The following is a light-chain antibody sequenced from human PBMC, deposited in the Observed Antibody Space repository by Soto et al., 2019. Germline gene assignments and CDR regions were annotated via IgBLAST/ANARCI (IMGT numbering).Light chain of an antibody. CDR2: DVI. V-gene: IGLV2-18*01. CDR1: SSDVGDYEH. CDR3: GLFTSSATWV. J-gene: IGLJ3*02. Sequence: QSALTQPPSVSGSPGQSVTISCTVTSSDVGDYEHVSWYQLAPGTAPKVLISDVINRPSGVPDRFSGSKSGNTPSLTISGLQAEDEADYYCGLFTSSATWVFGVGTKVTVL.